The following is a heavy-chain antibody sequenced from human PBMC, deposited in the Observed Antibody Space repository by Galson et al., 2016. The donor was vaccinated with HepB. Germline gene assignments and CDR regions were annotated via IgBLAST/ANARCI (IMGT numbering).Heavy chain of an antibody. J-gene: IGHJ4*02. D-gene: IGHD2/OR15-2a*01. CDR3: ARRHEYCPPVGCSVDY. V-gene: IGHV3-23*01. CDR2: ISRSGDSI. CDR1: GFTFRNYG. Sequence: SLRLSCAASGFTFRNYGMTWVRQAPGKGLEVVSSISRSGDSIDYADSVKGRFTISRDNSNSMLFLQMSSLRADDTAAYYCARRHEYCPPVGCSVDYWGQGTLVSVSS.